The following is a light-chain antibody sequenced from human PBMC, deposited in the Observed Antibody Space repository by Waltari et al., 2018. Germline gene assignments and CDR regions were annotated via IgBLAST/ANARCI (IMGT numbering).Light chain of an antibody. CDR1: QDIRSY. Sequence: AIRMTQSPSSLSASTGDKITITCRASQDIRSYLGWYQQKPGKAPKLLVYAATSLQTGVPSRFSASGSGTDFSLTISNLQSEDFAIYHCQQYYSYPRTFGQGTKVDIK. CDR3: QQYYSYPRT. V-gene: IGKV1-8*01. J-gene: IGKJ1*01. CDR2: AAT.